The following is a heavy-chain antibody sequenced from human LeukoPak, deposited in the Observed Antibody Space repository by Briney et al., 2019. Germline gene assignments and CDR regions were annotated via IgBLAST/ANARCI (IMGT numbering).Heavy chain of an antibody. CDR2: IKQDGSEK. CDR1: GFTFSSYW. D-gene: IGHD6-6*01. J-gene: IGHJ4*02. CDR3: ARGSYYFDN. V-gene: IGHV3-7*01. Sequence: SGRSLRLSCAASGFTFSSYWMSWVRQAPGKGLEWVANIKQDGSEKYYVDSVKGRFTMSRDNAKNSLYLQMNSLRGEDTAVYYCARGSYYFDNWGQGTLVTVSS.